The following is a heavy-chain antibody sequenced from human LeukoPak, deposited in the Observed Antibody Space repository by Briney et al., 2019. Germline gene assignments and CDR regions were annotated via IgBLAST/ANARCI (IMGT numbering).Heavy chain of an antibody. CDR3: ARTSDTGWFDP. D-gene: IGHD5-18*01. V-gene: IGHV4-34*01. CDR1: GFTVSSNY. J-gene: IGHJ5*02. Sequence: PGGSLRLSCAASGFTVSSNYMSWIRQPPGKGLEWIGEINHSESTNYNPSLKSRVTIAVDTSKNQFSLKLSSVTAADTAVYYCARTSDTGWFDPWGQGTLVTVSS. CDR2: INHSEST.